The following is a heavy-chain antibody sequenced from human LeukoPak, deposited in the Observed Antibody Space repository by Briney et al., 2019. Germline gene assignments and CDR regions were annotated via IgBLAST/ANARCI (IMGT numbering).Heavy chain of an antibody. Sequence: SVKVSCKASGGTFSSYAISWVRQAPGQGLEWMGGIIPIFGTANYAQKFQGRVTITADKSTSTAYMELSSLRSEDTAVYYCARRKPSEACFDYWGQGTLVTVSS. CDR1: GGTFSSYA. CDR2: IIPIFGTA. CDR3: ARRKPSEACFDY. V-gene: IGHV1-69*06. J-gene: IGHJ4*02.